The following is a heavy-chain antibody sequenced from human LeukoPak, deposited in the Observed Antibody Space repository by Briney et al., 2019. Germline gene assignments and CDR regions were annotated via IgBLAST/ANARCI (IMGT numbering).Heavy chain of an antibody. CDR3: ARLEGEADY. D-gene: IGHD3-16*01. Sequence: ASVKVSCKASGYTFTGYYMHWVRQAPGQGLEWMGWINPNSGGTNYAQKFQGRVTMTRDASISTAYMELSRLRSEDTAVYYCARLEGEADYWGQGTLVTVSS. CDR2: INPNSGGT. J-gene: IGHJ4*02. CDR1: GYTFTGYY. V-gene: IGHV1-2*02.